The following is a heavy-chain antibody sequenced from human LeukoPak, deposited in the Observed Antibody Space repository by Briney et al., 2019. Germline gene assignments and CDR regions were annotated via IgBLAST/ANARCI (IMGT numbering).Heavy chain of an antibody. J-gene: IGHJ4*02. Sequence: GGSLRLSCATSGFSFSSFWMSWVRQAPGKGLEWVANIKQDGSKKSYVDSVKGRFTISRDNAKNSLYLQMNSLRAEDTAIYYCTRVGYIDEGIDYWGQGTLVTVSS. CDR3: TRVGYIDEGIDY. D-gene: IGHD5-24*01. CDR2: IKQDGSKK. V-gene: IGHV3-7*04. CDR1: GFSFSSFW.